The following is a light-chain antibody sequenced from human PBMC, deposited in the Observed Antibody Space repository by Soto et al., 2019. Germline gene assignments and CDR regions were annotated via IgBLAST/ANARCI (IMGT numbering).Light chain of an antibody. V-gene: IGLV1-47*01. CDR3: AAWDDSLSVL. CDR1: SSNIGSNY. Sequence: QSVLTQPPSASGTPGQRVTISCSGSSSNIGSNYVYWYQQLPGTAPKLLIYRNNQRPSGVPDRFSGSKSGTSASLAISGRRYEDEADYYCAAWDDSLSVLFGGGTKLTVL. J-gene: IGLJ2*01. CDR2: RNN.